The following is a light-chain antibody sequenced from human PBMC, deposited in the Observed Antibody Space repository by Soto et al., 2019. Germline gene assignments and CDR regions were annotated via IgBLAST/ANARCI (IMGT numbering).Light chain of an antibody. CDR1: SSDVGAYSY. CDR2: EVN. Sequence: QSALTQPPSASGSPGQSVTISCTGTSSDVGAYSYVSWYQQHPGKAPKFLIYEVNKRPSGVPDRFSGSKSGYTASLTVSGLQAEDEADYYCSSYAGSNKLLFGGGTKLTVL. J-gene: IGLJ2*01. V-gene: IGLV2-8*01. CDR3: SSYAGSNKLL.